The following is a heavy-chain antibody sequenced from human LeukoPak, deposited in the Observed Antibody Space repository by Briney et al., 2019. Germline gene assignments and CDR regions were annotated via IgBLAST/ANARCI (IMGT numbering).Heavy chain of an antibody. CDR2: IKQDGSEK. D-gene: IGHD6-19*01. J-gene: IGHJ4*02. CDR3: ARGPRAVAGTGGGY. CDR1: GFTFSSYW. Sequence: GGSLRLSCAASGFTFSSYWMSWVRQAPGKGLEWVANIKQDGSEKYYVDSVKGRFTISRDNAKNSLYLQMNSLRAEDTAVCYCARGPRAVAGTGGGYWGQGTLVTVSS. V-gene: IGHV3-7*01.